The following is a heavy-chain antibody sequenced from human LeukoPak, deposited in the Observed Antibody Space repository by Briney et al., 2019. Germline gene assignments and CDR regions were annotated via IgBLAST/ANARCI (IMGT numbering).Heavy chain of an antibody. Sequence: TGGSLRLSCAASGFTFSDYYMSWIRQAPGKGLEWVSYISSSGSTIYYADSVKGRFTISRDNAKNSLYLQMNSLRAEDTAVYYCARDPGYSSSWWHYYYYMDVWGKGTTVTVSS. CDR3: ARDPGYSSSWWHYYYYMDV. CDR2: ISSSGSTI. V-gene: IGHV3-11*01. D-gene: IGHD6-13*01. J-gene: IGHJ6*03. CDR1: GFTFSDYY.